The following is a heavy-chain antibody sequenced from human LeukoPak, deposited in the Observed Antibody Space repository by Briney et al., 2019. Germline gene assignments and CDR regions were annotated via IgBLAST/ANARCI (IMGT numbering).Heavy chain of an antibody. CDR1: GYTFTSYG. CDR2: ISAYNGNT. Sequence: ASVKVSCKASGYTFTSYGISWVRQAPGQGLEWMGWISAYNGNTNYAQKLQGRVTMTTDTSTSTAYMELRSLRSDDTAVYYCAGAPDTAMGPYYYYYMDVWGKGTTVTVSS. CDR3: AGAPDTAMGPYYYYYMDV. D-gene: IGHD5-18*01. J-gene: IGHJ6*03. V-gene: IGHV1-18*01.